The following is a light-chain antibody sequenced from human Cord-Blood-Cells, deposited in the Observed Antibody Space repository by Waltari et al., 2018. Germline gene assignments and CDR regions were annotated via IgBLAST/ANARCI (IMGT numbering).Light chain of an antibody. CDR1: QRVSSSY. J-gene: IGKJ1*01. CDR3: QQYGSSPRT. V-gene: IGKV3-20*01. CDR2: GAS. Sequence: ELVLTQSPGTLSLSPGERATLSCRASQRVSSSYLAWYQQKPGQAPRPLIYGASSRATGIPDRFSGSGSGTDFTLTISRLEPEDFAVYYCQQYGSSPRTFGQGTKVEIK.